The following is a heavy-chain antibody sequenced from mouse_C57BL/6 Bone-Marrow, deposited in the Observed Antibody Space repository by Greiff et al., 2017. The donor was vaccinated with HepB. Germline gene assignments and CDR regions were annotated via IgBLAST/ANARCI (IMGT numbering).Heavy chain of an antibody. CDR1: GYTFTSYG. Sequence: VQLKESGAELARPGASVKLSCKASGYTFTSYGISWVKQRTGQGLEWIGEIYPRSGNTYYNEKFKGKATLTADKSSSTAYMELRSLTSEDSAVYFCARRGYGSSYGFAYWGQGTLVTVSA. J-gene: IGHJ3*01. CDR3: ARRGYGSSYGFAY. CDR2: IYPRSGNT. D-gene: IGHD1-1*01. V-gene: IGHV1-81*01.